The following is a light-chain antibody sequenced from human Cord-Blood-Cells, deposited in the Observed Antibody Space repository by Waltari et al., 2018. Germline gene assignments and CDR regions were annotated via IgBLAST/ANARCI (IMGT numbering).Light chain of an antibody. Sequence: SALTQRASVSGSPGQSITISCSGICCCVCVYNYVYWYQQHPDKAPKLMIYDVSKRPSGVSNRFSGSKSGNTASLTISGLQAEDEADYYCISYTSSSNVVFGGGTKLTVL. CDR3: ISYTSSSNVV. CDR2: DVS. CDR1: CCCVCVYNY. J-gene: IGLJ2*01. V-gene: IGLV2-14*01.